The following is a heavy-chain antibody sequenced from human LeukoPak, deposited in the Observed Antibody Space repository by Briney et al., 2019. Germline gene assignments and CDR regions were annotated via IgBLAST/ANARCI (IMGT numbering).Heavy chain of an antibody. CDR3: TTAYRYCSSTSCGPDY. Sequence: GGSLRLSCAASGFTFSNAWMSWVRQAPGKGLEWVGRIKSKTDGGTTDYAAPVKGRFTISRDDSKNALYLQMNSLKTEDTAVYYCTTAYRYCSSTSCGPDYWGQGTLVTVSS. CDR1: GFTFSNAW. J-gene: IGHJ4*02. V-gene: IGHV3-15*01. D-gene: IGHD2-2*01. CDR2: IKSKTDGGTT.